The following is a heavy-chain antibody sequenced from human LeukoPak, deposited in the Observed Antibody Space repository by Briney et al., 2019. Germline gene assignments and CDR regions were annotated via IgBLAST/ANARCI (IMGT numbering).Heavy chain of an antibody. V-gene: IGHV1-3*01. CDR2: INSGNCNT. J-gene: IGHJ6*02. D-gene: IGHD1-26*01. CDR3: ARETDEYSGSYYYYYYGMDV. Sequence: ASVKVSCKASGYTFTSYAMHWVRQAPGQRLEWMGCINSGNCNTKYSQKFQGRVTITRDTSASTAYMEMSSLRSEDTAVYYCARETDEYSGSYYYYYYGMDVWGQGTTVTVSS. CDR1: GYTFTSYA.